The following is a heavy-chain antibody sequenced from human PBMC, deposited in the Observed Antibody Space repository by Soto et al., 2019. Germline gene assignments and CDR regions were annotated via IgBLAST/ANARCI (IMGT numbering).Heavy chain of an antibody. D-gene: IGHD3-3*01. CDR2: IYHSGNT. Sequence: SWTLALTFAVSGESISSSNWWSWVRQPPGKGLEWIGEIYHSGNTKYNPSLKSRVTISVDKSKNQFSLKLNSVTAADTAVYDCARATDFWSGPIGREVWGKGNTVT. CDR1: GESISSSNW. J-gene: IGHJ6*03. V-gene: IGHV4-4*02. CDR3: ARATDFWSGPIGREV.